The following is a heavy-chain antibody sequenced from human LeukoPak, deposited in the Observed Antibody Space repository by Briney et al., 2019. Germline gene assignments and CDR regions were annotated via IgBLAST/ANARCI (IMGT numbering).Heavy chain of an antibody. CDR1: GFTFSSYS. CDR3: ARAREYQLPIYYYYYYMDV. CDR2: ISSSSSTI. Sequence: GGSLRLSCAASGFTFSSYSMNWVRQAPGKGLEWVSYISSSSSTIYYADSVKGRFTISRDNAKNSLYLQMNSLRAEDTAVYYCARAREYQLPIYYYYYYMDVWGKGTTVTVSS. J-gene: IGHJ6*03. D-gene: IGHD2-2*01. V-gene: IGHV3-48*01.